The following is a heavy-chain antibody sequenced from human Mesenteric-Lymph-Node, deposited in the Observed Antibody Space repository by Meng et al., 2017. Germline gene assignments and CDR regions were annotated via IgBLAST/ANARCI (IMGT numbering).Heavy chain of an antibody. Sequence: GESLKISCAASGFTFSSYAMHWVRQAPGKGLEWVAVISYDGSNKYYADSVKGRFTISRDNSKNTLYLQMNSLRAEDTAVYYCARGVWFGELFEGNFDYWGQGTLVTVSS. D-gene: IGHD3-10*01. CDR1: GFTFSSYA. CDR2: ISYDGSNK. J-gene: IGHJ4*02. CDR3: ARGVWFGELFEGNFDY. V-gene: IGHV3-30*04.